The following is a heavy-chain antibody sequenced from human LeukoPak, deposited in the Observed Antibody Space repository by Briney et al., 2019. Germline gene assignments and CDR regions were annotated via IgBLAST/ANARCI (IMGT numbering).Heavy chain of an antibody. D-gene: IGHD6-13*01. CDR1: GFTFSSYA. J-gene: IGHJ4*02. CDR3: AKGMAAAGRVFDY. CDR2: ISAGGGST. V-gene: IGHV3-23*01. Sequence: GGSLRLSCAASGFTFSSYAMSWVRQAPGKGLEWVPGISAGGGSTNYVDSVKGRFTISRDNSKNTLSLQMNSLRAEDTAVYYCAKGMAAAGRVFDYWGQGTLVTVSS.